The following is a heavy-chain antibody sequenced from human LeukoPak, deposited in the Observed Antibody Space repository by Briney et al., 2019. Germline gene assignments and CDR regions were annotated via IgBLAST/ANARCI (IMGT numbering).Heavy chain of an antibody. CDR2: IRYDGSNK. Sequence: GGSLRLSCAASGFTFSSYGMHWVRQAPGKGLEWVAFIRYDGSNKYYADSVKGRFTISRDNSKNTLHLQMNSLRAEDTAVYYCARDNRPYYYYGMDVWGQGTTVTVSS. CDR3: ARDNRPYYYYGMDV. J-gene: IGHJ6*02. CDR1: GFTFSSYG. V-gene: IGHV3-30*02.